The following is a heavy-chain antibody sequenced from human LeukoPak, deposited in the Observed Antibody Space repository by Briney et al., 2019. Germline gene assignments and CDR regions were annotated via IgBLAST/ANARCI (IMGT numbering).Heavy chain of an antibody. CDR3: ARGLLELLSFHAFDI. D-gene: IGHD1-7*01. CDR1: GYTFTSYD. V-gene: IGHV1-8*01. CDR2: MNPNSGNT. Sequence: GASVKVSCKASGYTFTSYDINWVRQATEKGLGWRGWMNPNSGNTGYAQKFQGRVTMTRNTSISTAYMELSSLRSEDTAVYYCARGLLELLSFHAFDIWGQGTMVTVSS. J-gene: IGHJ3*02.